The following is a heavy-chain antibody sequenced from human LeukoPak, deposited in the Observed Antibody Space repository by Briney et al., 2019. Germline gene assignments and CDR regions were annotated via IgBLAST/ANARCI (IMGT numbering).Heavy chain of an antibody. CDR3: ARGASLTYYYDTGDYYLFDY. V-gene: IGHV4-59*01. CDR1: GGSISSYY. Sequence: SETLSLTCTVSGGSISSYYWSWIRQPPGKGLEWIGYIYYSGSTNYNPSLKSRVTISVDTSKNQFSLKLSSVTAADTAVYYCARGASLTYYYDTGDYYLFDYWGQGTLVTVSS. CDR2: IYYSGST. J-gene: IGHJ4*02. D-gene: IGHD3-22*01.